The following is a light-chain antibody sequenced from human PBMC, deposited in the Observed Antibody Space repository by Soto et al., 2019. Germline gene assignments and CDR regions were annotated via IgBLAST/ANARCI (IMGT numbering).Light chain of an antibody. CDR1: NSDVGGYNY. CDR2: DVS. CDR3: TSWTTSNSYV. Sequence: QSALTQPAAVSGSPAQSITISCTGTNSDVGGYNYVSWYQQHPGKAPKLMIFDVSNRPSGVSTRFSGSKSGNTASLTISGLQAEDEADYYCTSWTTSNSYVFGTGTKLTVL. V-gene: IGLV2-14*01. J-gene: IGLJ1*01.